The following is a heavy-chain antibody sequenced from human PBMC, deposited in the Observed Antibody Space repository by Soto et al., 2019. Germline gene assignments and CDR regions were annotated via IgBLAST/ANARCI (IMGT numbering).Heavy chain of an antibody. D-gene: IGHD3-3*01. CDR2: MNPNSGNT. Sequence: ASVKVSCKASGYTFTSYDINWVRQATGQGLEWMGWMNPNSGNTGYAQKFQGRVTMTRNTSISTAYMELRSLRSDDTAVYYCARDPTYYDFWSGYPWFDPWGQGTLVTVSS. J-gene: IGHJ5*02. CDR3: ARDPTYYDFWSGYPWFDP. V-gene: IGHV1-8*01. CDR1: GYTFTSYD.